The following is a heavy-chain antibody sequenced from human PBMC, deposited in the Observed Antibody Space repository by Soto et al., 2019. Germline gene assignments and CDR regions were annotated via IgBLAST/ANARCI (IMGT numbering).Heavy chain of an antibody. V-gene: IGHV1-8*01. J-gene: IGHJ4*02. CDR3: ATTPPGNSEIEY. Sequence: ASVKVSCKASGYPFSRYDFNWVRQAPGQGLEWMGWMNPNSGNTGYGQNFQGRVTMTRDTSISTDYMELSRLTSEDTAVYVCATTPPGNSEIEYRGQGTLGTLSS. D-gene: IGHD1-1*01. CDR2: MNPNSGNT. CDR1: GYPFSRYD.